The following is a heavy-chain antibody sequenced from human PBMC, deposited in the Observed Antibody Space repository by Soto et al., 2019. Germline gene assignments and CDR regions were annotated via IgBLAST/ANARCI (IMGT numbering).Heavy chain of an antibody. V-gene: IGHV3-33*01. D-gene: IGHD2-2*01. CDR3: AREDIVLVPAAMAGYYYYGMDV. CDR1: GFTFSSYG. J-gene: IGHJ6*02. CDR2: IWYDGSNK. Sequence: GGSLRLSCAASGFTFSSYGMHWVRQAPGKGLEWVAVIWYDGSNKYYADSVKGRFTISRDNSKNTLYLQMNSLRAEDTAVYYCAREDIVLVPAAMAGYYYYGMDVWGQGTTVTVSS.